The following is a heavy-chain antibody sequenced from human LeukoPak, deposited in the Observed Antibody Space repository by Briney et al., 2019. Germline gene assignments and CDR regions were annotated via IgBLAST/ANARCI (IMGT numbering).Heavy chain of an antibody. CDR1: GFTFSSYS. Sequence: GGSLRLSCVASGFTFSSYSMNWVRQAPGKGLEWVSSISSSSSYKYYTDSVKGRFTISRDNAKNSLYLQMNSLRDEDTAVYYCARDPANSSSWYGGNDYWGQGTLVTVSS. D-gene: IGHD6-13*01. CDR2: ISSSSSYK. CDR3: ARDPANSSSWYGGNDY. V-gene: IGHV3-21*01. J-gene: IGHJ4*02.